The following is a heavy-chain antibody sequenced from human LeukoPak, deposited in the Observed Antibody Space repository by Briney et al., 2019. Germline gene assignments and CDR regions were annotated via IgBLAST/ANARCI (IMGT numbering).Heavy chain of an antibody. J-gene: IGHJ4*02. CDR2: IYYSGST. V-gene: IGHV4-39*07. CDR3: ASLPSSMVRGVNLDY. D-gene: IGHD3-10*01. CDR1: GGSTSSYY. Sequence: SETLSLTCTVSGGSTSSYYWSWIRQPPGKGLEWIGSIYYSGSTYYNPSLKSRVTISVDTSKNQFSLKLSSVTAADTAVYYCASLPSSMVRGVNLDYWGQGTLVTVSS.